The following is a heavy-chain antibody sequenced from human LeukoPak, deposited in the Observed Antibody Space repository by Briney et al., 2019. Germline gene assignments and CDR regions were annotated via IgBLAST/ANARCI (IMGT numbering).Heavy chain of an antibody. V-gene: IGHV5-51*01. Sequence: GESLKISCQTSGYDFSTKWIGWVRQMPGKGLEWMGIIYPTDSITRYSPSFQGHVSISVDTSINTAYLQWASLRPSDTAMYSCARLAPDYADYWFDPWGQGTLVTVSS. J-gene: IGHJ5*02. CDR2: IYPTDSIT. CDR1: GYDFSTKW. CDR3: ARLAPDYADYWFDP. D-gene: IGHD4-17*01.